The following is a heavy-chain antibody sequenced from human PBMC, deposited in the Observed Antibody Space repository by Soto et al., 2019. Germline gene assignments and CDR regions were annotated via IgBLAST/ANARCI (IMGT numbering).Heavy chain of an antibody. CDR1: GFTFSSYG. CDR3: ARDLGYCSGGSCYSGIYDY. V-gene: IGHV3-33*01. D-gene: IGHD2-15*01. J-gene: IGHJ4*02. Sequence: QVQLVESGGGVVQPGRSLRLSCAASGFTFSSYGMHWVRQAPGKGLEGVAVIWYDGSNKYYADSVKGRFTISRDNSKNTLYLQMNSLRAEDTAVYYCARDLGYCSGGSCYSGIYDYWGQGTLVTVSS. CDR2: IWYDGSNK.